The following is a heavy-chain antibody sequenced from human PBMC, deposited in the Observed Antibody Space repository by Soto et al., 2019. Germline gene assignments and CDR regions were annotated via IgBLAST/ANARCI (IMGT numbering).Heavy chain of an antibody. CDR3: ARGDIVAIFGMDV. CDR1: GYTFTSYY. J-gene: IGHJ6*02. Sequence: ASVKVSCKASGYTFTSYYMHWVRQAPGQGLEWMGIINPSGGSTTYAQKFQGRATMTRDTSTSTVYMELSSLRSEDTAVYYCARGDIVAIFGMDVWGQGTTVTVSS. CDR2: INPSGGST. V-gene: IGHV1-46*01. D-gene: IGHD5-12*01.